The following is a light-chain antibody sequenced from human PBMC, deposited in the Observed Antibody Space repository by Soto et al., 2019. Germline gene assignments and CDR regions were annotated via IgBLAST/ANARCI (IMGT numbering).Light chain of an antibody. CDR2: EVI. Sequence: QSALTQPASVSGSPGQSITISCTGTSSDVGRYNYVSWYQQHPGRAPRLIVYEVINRPAGVSNRFSGSKSGNTASLTISGPHAAGEADYYCCSYTRSRTLLFGGGTKVTVL. J-gene: IGLJ2*01. CDR1: SSDVGRYNY. CDR3: CSYTRSRTLL. V-gene: IGLV2-14*01.